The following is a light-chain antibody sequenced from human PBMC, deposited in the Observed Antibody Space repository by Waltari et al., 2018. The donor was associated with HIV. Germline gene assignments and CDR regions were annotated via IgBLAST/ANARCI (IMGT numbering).Light chain of an antibody. V-gene: IGLV1-47*02. CDR2: CNV. J-gene: IGLJ1*01. Sequence: QSVLTQPPSASGTPGQRVTISCSGSSSKVGTNHVHWYQHLPGTAPKLLFYCNVSPPSVVPDRCSGSKSRASASLASSALRSEDEADYYCAACDGPLRAHYVPGPGTNVTVL. CDR3: AACDGPLRAHYV. CDR1: SSKVGTNH.